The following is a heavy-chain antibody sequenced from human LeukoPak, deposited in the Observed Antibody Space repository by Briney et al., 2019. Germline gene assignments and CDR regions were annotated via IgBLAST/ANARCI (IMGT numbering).Heavy chain of an antibody. D-gene: IGHD5-12*01. CDR3: ARVGGYNFDY. J-gene: IGHJ4*02. V-gene: IGHV1-69*05. CDR2: IIPIFGTA. Sequence: SVKVSCKASGGTFISYAISWVRQAPGQGLEWMGGIIPIFGTANYAQKFQGRVTITTDESTSTAYMELSSLRSEDTAVSYCARVGGYNFDYWGQGTLVTVSS. CDR1: GGTFISYA.